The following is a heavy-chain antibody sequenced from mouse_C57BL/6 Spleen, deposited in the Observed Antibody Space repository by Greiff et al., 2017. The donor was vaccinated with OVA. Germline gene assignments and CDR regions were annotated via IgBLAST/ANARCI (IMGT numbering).Heavy chain of an antibody. V-gene: IGHV1-82*01. Sequence: QVQLQQSGPELVKPGASVKISCKASGYAFSSSWMNWVKQRPGKGLEWIGRIYPGDGDTNSTGKFKGKATLTADKSSRTAYMQLSSLTSEDSAVYVWASALTGLCYFDYWGQGTTLTVSS. J-gene: IGHJ2*01. CDR1: GYAFSSSW. CDR2: IYPGDGDT. D-gene: IGHD4-1*01. CDR3: ASALTGLCYFDY.